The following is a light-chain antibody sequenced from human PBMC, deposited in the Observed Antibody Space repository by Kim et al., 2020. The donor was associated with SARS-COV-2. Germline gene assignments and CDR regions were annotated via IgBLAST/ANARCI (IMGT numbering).Light chain of an antibody. CDR2: SNN. J-gene: IGLJ1*01. V-gene: IGLV1-44*01. Sequence: QSVVTQPPSASGTPGQWVTISCSGSSSNIGSNSVNWYQQFPGMAPKLLIYSNNQRHSGVPARFSASKSGTSASLAITGLQSDDEADYYCAAWDDTLNGPVFGAGTKVTVL. CDR3: AAWDDTLNGPV. CDR1: SSNIGSNS.